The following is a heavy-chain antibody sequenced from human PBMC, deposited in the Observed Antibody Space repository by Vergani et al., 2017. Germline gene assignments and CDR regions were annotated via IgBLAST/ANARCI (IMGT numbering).Heavy chain of an antibody. Sequence: EKQLVQSGSETKKPGESLKISCQAFGYIFSNFWIGWVRQRPGRGLEWMGFIYPGDSEVKSNPTFRAQVIFSVDTSVNTAYLQWRSLQAADTATYFCASGGNGSENGGALQLWGQGTNITVSS. D-gene: IGHD3-10*01. CDR1: GYIFSNFW. V-gene: IGHV5-51*01. CDR3: ASGGNGSENGGALQL. J-gene: IGHJ3*01. CDR2: IYPGDSEV.